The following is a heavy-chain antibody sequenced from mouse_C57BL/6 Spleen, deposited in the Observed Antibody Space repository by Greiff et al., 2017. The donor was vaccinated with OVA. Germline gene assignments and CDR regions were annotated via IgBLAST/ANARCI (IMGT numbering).Heavy chain of an antibody. V-gene: IGHV5-16*01. Sequence: EVKLMESEGGLVQPGSSMKLSCTASGFTFSDYYMAWVRQVPEKGLEWVANINYDGSSTYYLDSLKSRFIISRDNAKNILYLQMSSLKSEDTATYYCARGAYYSKGAMDYWGQGTSVTVSS. D-gene: IGHD2-5*01. CDR2: INYDGSST. J-gene: IGHJ4*01. CDR3: ARGAYYSKGAMDY. CDR1: GFTFSDYY.